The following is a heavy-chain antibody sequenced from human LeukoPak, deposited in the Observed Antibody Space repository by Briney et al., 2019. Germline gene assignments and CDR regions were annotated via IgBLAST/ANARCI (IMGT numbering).Heavy chain of an antibody. CDR3: ARAYYYDSSGYYLMGYYFDY. CDR1: GGSFSGYY. Sequence: SETLSLTCAIYGGSFSGYYWSWIRQPPGKGLEWIGEINHSGSTNYNPSLKSRVTISVDTSKNQFSLKLSSVTAADTAVYYCARAYYYDSSGYYLMGYYFDYWGQGTLVTVSS. D-gene: IGHD3-22*01. V-gene: IGHV4-34*01. J-gene: IGHJ4*02. CDR2: INHSGST.